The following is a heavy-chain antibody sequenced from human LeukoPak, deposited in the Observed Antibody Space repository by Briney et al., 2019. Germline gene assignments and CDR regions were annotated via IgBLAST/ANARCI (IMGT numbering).Heavy chain of an antibody. V-gene: IGHV3-48*03. CDR2: ITTNGNSI. J-gene: IGHJ4*02. Sequence: SGGSLRLSCAASGFPFSSYVMHWVRQAPGKGLEWLSFITTNGNSIYYADSVRGRFTISRDDAKNSLYLQINSLRAEDTAVYYCARDRAVANIGQLSPFHYCGQGTLVTVSS. CDR1: GFPFSSYV. CDR3: ARDRAVANIGQLSPFHY. D-gene: IGHD6-19*01.